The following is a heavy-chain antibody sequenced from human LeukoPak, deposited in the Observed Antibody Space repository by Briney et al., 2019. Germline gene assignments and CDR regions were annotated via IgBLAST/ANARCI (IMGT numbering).Heavy chain of an antibody. CDR3: ARAPPMVRGVTKSNWFDP. V-gene: IGHV1-46*01. Sequence: GASVKVSCKASGYTFTSYYMHWVRQAPGQGLEWMGIINPSGGSTSYAQKFQGRVTMTRDTSPSTVYMELSSLRSEDTAVYYCARAPPMVRGVTKSNWFDPWGQGTLVTVSS. CDR2: INPSGGST. CDR1: GYTFTSYY. D-gene: IGHD3-10*01. J-gene: IGHJ5*02.